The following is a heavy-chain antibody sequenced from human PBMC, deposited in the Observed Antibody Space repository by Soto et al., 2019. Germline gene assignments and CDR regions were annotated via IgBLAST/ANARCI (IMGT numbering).Heavy chain of an antibody. CDR1: GFTFSSYG. J-gene: IGHJ4*02. V-gene: IGHV3-30*18. Sequence: QVQLVESGGGVVQPGRSLRLSCAASGFTFSSYGMHWVRQAPGKGLEWVAVISYDGSNKYYADSVKGRFTISRDNSKNTLYLQMNSLRAEDTAVYYCAKDGGGYCSGGSCWLRRYFDYWGQGTLVTVSS. D-gene: IGHD2-15*01. CDR2: ISYDGSNK. CDR3: AKDGGGYCSGGSCWLRRYFDY.